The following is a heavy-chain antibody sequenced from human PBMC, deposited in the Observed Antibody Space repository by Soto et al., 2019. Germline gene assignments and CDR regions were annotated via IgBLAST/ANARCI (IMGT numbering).Heavy chain of an antibody. CDR2: ISSRGSSI. Sequence: LRLSCAVSGFTFSDYYMSWIRQAPGKGLEWVSYISSRGSSIYYADSVKGRFTISRDNAKNSLYLQMNSLRAEDTAVYYCAKDYEASSGSQYYFDYWGQGTLVTVSS. CDR1: GFTFSDYY. D-gene: IGHD6-19*01. V-gene: IGHV3-11*04. J-gene: IGHJ4*02. CDR3: AKDYEASSGSQYYFDY.